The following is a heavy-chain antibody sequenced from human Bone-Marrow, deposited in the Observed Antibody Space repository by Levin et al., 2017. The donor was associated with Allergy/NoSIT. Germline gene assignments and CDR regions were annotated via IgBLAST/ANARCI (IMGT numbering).Heavy chain of an antibody. CDR3: ARDEGIAVGHFDF. J-gene: IGHJ4*02. V-gene: IGHV4-59*01. D-gene: IGHD6-19*01. CDR2: IYYSGNT. CDR1: GGSISDYY. Sequence: SETLSLTCTVSGGSISDYYWSWIRQPPGKGLEWIGYIYYSGNTAHNPSLKGRVTISVDTSRNQFSLRLSSVTAADTAVYYCARDEGIAVGHFDFWGQGTLVTVSS.